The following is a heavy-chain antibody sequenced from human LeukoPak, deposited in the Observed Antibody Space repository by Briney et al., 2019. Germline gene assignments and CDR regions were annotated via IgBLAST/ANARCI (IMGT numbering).Heavy chain of an antibody. Sequence: ASVKVSCKASGYTFTSYYMHWVRQAPGQGLEWMGIINPSGGSTSYAQKFQGRVTITTDESTSTAYMELSSLRSEDTAVYYCASNYYDSSGYLGAFDIWGQGTMVTVSS. CDR3: ASNYYDSSGYLGAFDI. V-gene: IGHV1-46*01. D-gene: IGHD3-22*01. J-gene: IGHJ3*02. CDR1: GYTFTSYY. CDR2: INPSGGST.